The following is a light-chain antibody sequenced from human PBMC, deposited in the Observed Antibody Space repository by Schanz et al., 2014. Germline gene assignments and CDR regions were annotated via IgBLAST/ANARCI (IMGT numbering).Light chain of an antibody. CDR3: QHYDSPPLT. CDR2: GAS. CDR1: QSVTSSY. Sequence: EIVLTQSPSTLSLSPGDRATLSCRASQSVTSSYLAWYQQKPGQAPRLLISGASIRATGIPDRFSGSGSGTDFTLTISRVEPEDFAVYYCQHYDSPPLTFGGGTKVEMK. V-gene: IGKV3-20*01. J-gene: IGKJ4*01.